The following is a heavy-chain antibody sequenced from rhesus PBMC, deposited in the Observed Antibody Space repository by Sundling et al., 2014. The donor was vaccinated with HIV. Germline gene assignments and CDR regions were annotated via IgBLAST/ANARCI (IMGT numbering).Heavy chain of an antibody. V-gene: IGHV3-201*01. D-gene: IGHD6-31*01. CDR1: RFTFDDYA. CDR2: VNWSGDSR. CDR3: VRDRGAAAGYFDY. Sequence: EVQLVESGGGVVQPGGSLRLSCIASRFTFDDYAMHWVRQTPGKRLGWVSGVNWSGDSRYYADSVKGRFTVSRDYAKNSLFLQMDSLRVEDTAFYYCVRDRGAAAGYFDYWGQGVLVTVSS. J-gene: IGHJ4*01.